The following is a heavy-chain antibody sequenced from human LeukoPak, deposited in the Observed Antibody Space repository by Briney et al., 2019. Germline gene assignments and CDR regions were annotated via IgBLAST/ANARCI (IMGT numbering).Heavy chain of an antibody. CDR2: ISSSGSTI. Sequence: PGGSLRLSCAASGFTFSGYEMSWVRQAPGKGLEWVSYISSSGSTIYYADSVKGRFTVSRDNAKNSVYLQMNSLRAEDTSIYYCARGLSNYYDSTWDYWGQGTLVTVSS. CDR1: GFTFSGYE. D-gene: IGHD3-22*01. CDR3: ARGLSNYYDSTWDY. V-gene: IGHV3-48*03. J-gene: IGHJ4*02.